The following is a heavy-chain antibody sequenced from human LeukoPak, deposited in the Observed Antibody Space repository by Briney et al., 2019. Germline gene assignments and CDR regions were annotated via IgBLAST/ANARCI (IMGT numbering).Heavy chain of an antibody. CDR3: ARGTHYGGNPFDY. D-gene: IGHD2-21*01. CDR2: INAGNGNT. CDR1: GYTFTSYA. V-gene: IGHV1-3*01. J-gene: IGHJ4*02. Sequence: ASVKVSCKASGYTFTSYAMHWVRQAPGQRLEWMGWINAGNGNTKYSQKFQGRVTITRDTSASTAYMELRSLRSEDTAVYYCARGTHYGGNPFDYWGQGTLVTVSS.